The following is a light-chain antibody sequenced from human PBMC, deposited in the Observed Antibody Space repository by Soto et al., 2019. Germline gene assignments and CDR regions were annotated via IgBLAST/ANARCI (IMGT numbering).Light chain of an antibody. J-gene: IGLJ2*01. CDR2: SND. CDR1: IGADYD. Sequence: QSVLTQPPSVSGAPGQTVTISCSDIGADYDVQWYQQLPGTAPKLLIYSNDNRPSGVPDRVSGSKSGTSASLVITGLQAEDEADYYCQSGDSSFHVVFGGGTKVTVL. CDR3: QSGDSSFHVV. V-gene: IGLV1-40*01.